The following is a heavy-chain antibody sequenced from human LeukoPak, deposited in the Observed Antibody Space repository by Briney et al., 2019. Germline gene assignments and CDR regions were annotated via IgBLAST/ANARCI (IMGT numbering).Heavy chain of an antibody. D-gene: IGHD6-19*01. CDR1: GFTFSSYA. V-gene: IGHV3-30-3*01. J-gene: IGHJ4*02. Sequence: GGSLRLSCAASGFTFSSYAMHWVRQAPGKGLEWGAVISYDGSNKYYADSVKGRFTISRDNSKNTLYLQMNSLRAEDTAVYYCARGVVAVAGKPFDYWGQGTLVTVSS. CDR3: ARGVVAVAGKPFDY. CDR2: ISYDGSNK.